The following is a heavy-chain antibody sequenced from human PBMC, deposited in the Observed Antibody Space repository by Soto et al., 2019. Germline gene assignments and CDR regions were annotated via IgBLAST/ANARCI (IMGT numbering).Heavy chain of an antibody. CDR1: GFTFTSSA. D-gene: IGHD6-19*01. V-gene: IGHV1-58*01. CDR3: ARETTYSSGWYIAY. J-gene: IGHJ4*02. Sequence: ASVKVSCKASGFTFTSSALQWVRQARGQRLEWIGWIVVGSGNTNYAQKFQERVTITRDMSTCTAYMELSSLRSEDTVVYYCARETTYSSGWYIAYWGQGTLVTVSS. CDR2: IVVGSGNT.